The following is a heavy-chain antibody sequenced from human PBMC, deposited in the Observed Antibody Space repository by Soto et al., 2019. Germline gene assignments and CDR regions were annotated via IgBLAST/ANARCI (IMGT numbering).Heavy chain of an antibody. CDR3: ARDFSRGWEDY. J-gene: IGHJ4*02. D-gene: IGHD3-3*01. CDR2: ISSSSSYI. Sequence: EVQLVESGGGLVKPGGSLRLSCAASGFTFSSYSMNWVRQAPGKGLEWVSSISSSSSYIYYADSLKGRFTISRDNAKNSVYPQMNSLRAEDTAVYYCARDFSRGWEDYWGQGTLVTVSS. V-gene: IGHV3-21*01. CDR1: GFTFSSYS.